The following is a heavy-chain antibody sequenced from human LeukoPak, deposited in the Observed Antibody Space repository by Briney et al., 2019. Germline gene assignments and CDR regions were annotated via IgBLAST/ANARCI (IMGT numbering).Heavy chain of an antibody. CDR2: IYYSGST. CDR3: ARGSRLGLFDY. V-gene: IGHV4-30-4*01. Sequence: SQTLSLTCTVSGGSISSGDYYRSWIRQPPGKGLEWIGYIYYSGSTYYNPSLKSRVTISVDTSKNQFSLKLSSVTAADTAVYYCARGSRLGLFDYWGQGTLVTVSS. D-gene: IGHD3-9*01. CDR1: GGSISSGDYY. J-gene: IGHJ4*02.